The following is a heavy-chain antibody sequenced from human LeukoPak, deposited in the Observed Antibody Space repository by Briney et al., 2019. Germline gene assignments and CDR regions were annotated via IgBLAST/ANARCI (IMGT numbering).Heavy chain of an antibody. J-gene: IGHJ4*02. Sequence: GGSLRLSCAASGFTFSSYGMHWVRQAPGKGLEWVAVIWYDGSNKYCADSVKGRFTISRDNSKKTLYLQMNSLRAEDTAVYYCAREATVVTYFDCWGQGTLVTVSS. D-gene: IGHD4-17*01. CDR1: GFTFSSYG. CDR3: AREATVVTYFDC. CDR2: IWYDGSNK. V-gene: IGHV3-33*01.